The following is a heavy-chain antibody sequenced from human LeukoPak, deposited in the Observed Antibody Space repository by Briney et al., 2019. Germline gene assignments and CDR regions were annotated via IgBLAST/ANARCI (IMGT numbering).Heavy chain of an antibody. V-gene: IGHV1-18*01. CDR1: GYTFTSYG. Sequence: ASVKVSCKASGYTFTSYGISWVRQAPGQGLEWMGWISAYNGNTNYAQKLQGRVTMTTDTSTSTAYMELRSLRSDDTAVYYCARDPYYDSSGYSYSHFDYRGQGTLVTVSS. D-gene: IGHD3-22*01. CDR2: ISAYNGNT. CDR3: ARDPYYDSSGYSYSHFDY. J-gene: IGHJ4*02.